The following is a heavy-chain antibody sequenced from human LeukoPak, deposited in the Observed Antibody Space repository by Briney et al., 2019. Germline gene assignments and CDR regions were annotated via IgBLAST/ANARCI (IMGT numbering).Heavy chain of an antibody. CDR1: GFSLTTSGMC. CDR2: IDWDDDK. V-gene: IGHV2-70*11. Sequence: SGPTLVNPTQTLTLTCTFSGFSLTTSGMCVSWIRQPPGKALEWLARIDWDDDKYYSTSLRTRLTISKDTSKNQVVLTMTNMDPVDTATYYCARIRGSRYYFDYWGQGALVTVSS. D-gene: IGHD6-13*01. CDR3: ARIRGSRYYFDY. J-gene: IGHJ4*02.